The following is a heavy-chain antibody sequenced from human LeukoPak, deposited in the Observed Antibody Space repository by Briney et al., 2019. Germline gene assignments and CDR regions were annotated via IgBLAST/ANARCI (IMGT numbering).Heavy chain of an antibody. CDR3: ARGRDDYYYYYYMDV. CDR2: MNPNSGNT. V-gene: IGHV1-8*03. Sequence: GASVKVSCKASGYTFTSYDINWVRQAPGQGLEWVGWMNPNSGNTGYAQKFQGRVTITRNTSISTAYMELSSLRSEDTAVYYCARGRDDYYYYYYMDVWGKGTTVTVSS. J-gene: IGHJ6*03. CDR1: GYTFTSYD.